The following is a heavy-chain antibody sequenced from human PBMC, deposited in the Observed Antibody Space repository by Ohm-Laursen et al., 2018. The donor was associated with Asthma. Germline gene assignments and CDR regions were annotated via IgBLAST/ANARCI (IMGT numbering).Heavy chain of an antibody. CDR2: VYFSGSA. CDR3: AREDFDWPPGYCDY. J-gene: IGHJ4*02. CDR1: RGSIRSTNHY. Sequence: SETLSLTCTVSRGSIRSTNHYWGWVRQPPGKGLEWIGSVYFSGSAYYSPSLKSRVLLSVGTSRNQFSLKVYSVTVPDTAVYYCAREDFDWPPGYCDYWGQGTLVTVSS. V-gene: IGHV4-39*01. D-gene: IGHD3-9*01.